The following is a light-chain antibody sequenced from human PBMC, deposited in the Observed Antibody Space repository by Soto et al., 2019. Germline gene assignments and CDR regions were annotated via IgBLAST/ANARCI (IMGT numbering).Light chain of an antibody. J-gene: IGKJ1*01. CDR1: QSISNY. Sequence: DIHMTQSPSSLSASVGDRVTITCRASQSISNYVNWFQQKPGKAPNLLIYAASSLQSGVPSRFSGSGSGTDFSLTISSLQPEDFAAYYCQQSYSTPWTFGQGTKVEIK. CDR2: AAS. V-gene: IGKV1-39*01. CDR3: QQSYSTPWT.